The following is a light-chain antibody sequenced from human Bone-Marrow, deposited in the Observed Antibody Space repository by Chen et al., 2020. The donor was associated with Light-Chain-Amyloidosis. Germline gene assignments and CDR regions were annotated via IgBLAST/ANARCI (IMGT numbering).Light chain of an antibody. CDR3: QVWDRSSDRPV. V-gene: IGLV3-21*02. Sequence: SYVLTQPSSVSVAPGQTATIACGGNNIGATSVHWYQQTPGQAPLLVVYDDSDRPSEIPERLSGSNSGNTATLTISRVEAGDEAAYYCQVWDRSSDRPVFGGGTKLTVL. CDR2: DDS. J-gene: IGLJ3*02. CDR1: NIGATS.